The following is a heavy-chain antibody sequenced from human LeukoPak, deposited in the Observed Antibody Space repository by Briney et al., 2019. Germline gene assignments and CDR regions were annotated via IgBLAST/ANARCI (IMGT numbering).Heavy chain of an antibody. J-gene: IGHJ3*02. CDR2: INHSGTT. V-gene: IGHV4-34*01. CDR1: GGALRRYY. CDR3: ERGGDSSDYYLLDAFDI. Sequence: SETLSLTCAVYGGALRRYYWSWLRQPPGKGLEWIGEINHSGTTNYNPSLTSRVTISVDTSENQFSLKLRSVTAADTAVYYCERGGDSSDYYLLDAFDIGGQGTMVTVSS. D-gene: IGHD3-22*01.